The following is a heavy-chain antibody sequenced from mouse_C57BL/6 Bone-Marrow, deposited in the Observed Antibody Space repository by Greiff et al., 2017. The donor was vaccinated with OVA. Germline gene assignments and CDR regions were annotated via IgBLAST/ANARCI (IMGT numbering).Heavy chain of an antibody. CDR2: IYPRSGNT. J-gene: IGHJ2*01. V-gene: IGHV1-81*01. CDR1: GYTFTSYG. CDR3: ANSSGYVYFDY. D-gene: IGHD3-2*02. Sequence: LQESGAELARPGASVKLSCKASGYTFTSYGISWVKQRTGQGLEWIGEIYPRSGNTYYNEKFKGKATLTADKSSSTAYMELRSLTSEDSAVYFCANSSGYVYFDYWGQGTTLTVSS.